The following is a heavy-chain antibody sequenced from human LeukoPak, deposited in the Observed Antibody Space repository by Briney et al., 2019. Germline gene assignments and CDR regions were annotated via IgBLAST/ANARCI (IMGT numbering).Heavy chain of an antibody. J-gene: IGHJ4*02. V-gene: IGHV3-23*01. Sequence: GGSLRLSCAASGFTFSSYSMNWVRQAPGKGLEWVAGISGSGGSAYFADSVKGRFTISRDTSKNTLYLQMNSLRAEDTAVYYCAKDRGASCYNIFDYWGQGILVTVSS. D-gene: IGHD2-2*02. CDR1: GFTFSSYS. CDR3: AKDRGASCYNIFDY. CDR2: ISGSGGSA.